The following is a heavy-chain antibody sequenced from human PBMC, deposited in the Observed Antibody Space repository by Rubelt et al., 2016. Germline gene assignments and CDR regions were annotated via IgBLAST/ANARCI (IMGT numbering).Heavy chain of an antibody. Sequence: QVQLVQSGAEVKTPGSSVKVSCKASGGTFSSYAISWVRPAPGQGLQWMGGILPLFGKAKHAQKFQGRVTITADKSTSTAYMGLGSLRSEDTAVYYCASPPYDILTGYDYYYGMDVWGQGTTVTVSS. CDR3: ASPPYDILTGYDYYYGMDV. CDR2: ILPLFGKA. D-gene: IGHD3-9*01. V-gene: IGHV1-69*06. J-gene: IGHJ6*02. CDR1: GGTFSSYA.